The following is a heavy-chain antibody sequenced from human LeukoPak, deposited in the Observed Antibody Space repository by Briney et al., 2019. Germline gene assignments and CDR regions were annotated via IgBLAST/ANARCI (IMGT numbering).Heavy chain of an antibody. D-gene: IGHD3-10*01. Sequence: PSETLSLTCTVSGGSMSNYYWSWIRQPPGKGLEWIGYISYSGSTDYSPSLKSRVTISVDTSNNQFSLKLSSVTAADTAVYYCARARGYYGSGSYDYFDYWGQGTLVTVSS. CDR3: ARARGYYGSGSYDYFDY. V-gene: IGHV4-59*12. J-gene: IGHJ4*02. CDR1: GGSMSNYY. CDR2: ISYSGST.